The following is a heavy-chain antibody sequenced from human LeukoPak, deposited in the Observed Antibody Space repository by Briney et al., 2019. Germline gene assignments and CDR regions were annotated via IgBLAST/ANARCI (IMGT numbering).Heavy chain of an antibody. CDR2: IYHSGST. CDR1: GYSITSDYY. Sequence: SETLSLTCAVSGYSITSDYYWGWIRQPPGKGLEWIGTIYHSGSTYLNPSLKSRVTISVDTSKNQFSLNLNSVTAADTAVYYCTSGPNFYYFDYWGQGTLVTVSS. D-gene: IGHD3-3*01. CDR3: TSGPNFYYFDY. J-gene: IGHJ4*02. V-gene: IGHV4-38-2*01.